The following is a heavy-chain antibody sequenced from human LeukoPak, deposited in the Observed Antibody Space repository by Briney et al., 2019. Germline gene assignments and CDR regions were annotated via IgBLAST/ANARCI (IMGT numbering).Heavy chain of an antibody. D-gene: IGHD3-10*02. CDR3: AELGITMIGGV. CDR1: GFTFSSYS. CDR2: ISSSGSTI. V-gene: IGHV3-48*04. Sequence: GGSLRLSCAASGFTFSSYSMNWVRQAPGKGLEWVSYISSSGSTIYHADSVKGRFTISRDNAKNSLYLQMNSLRAEDTAVYYCAELGITMIGGVWGKGTTVTISS. J-gene: IGHJ6*04.